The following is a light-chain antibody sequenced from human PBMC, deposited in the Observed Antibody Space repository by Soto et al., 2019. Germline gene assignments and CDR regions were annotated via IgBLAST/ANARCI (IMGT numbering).Light chain of an antibody. CDR3: QQYNNWPLT. CDR1: QSVNSD. J-gene: IGKJ4*01. CDR2: AAS. V-gene: IGKV3-15*01. Sequence: EIVMTQSPATLSVSPGERATLSCRASQSVNSDLAWYQQKPGQAPRLLIYAASTRATRIPGRFSGSGSGTHFTLTISSLQSEDFAVYYCQQYNNWPLTFGGGTKVDVK.